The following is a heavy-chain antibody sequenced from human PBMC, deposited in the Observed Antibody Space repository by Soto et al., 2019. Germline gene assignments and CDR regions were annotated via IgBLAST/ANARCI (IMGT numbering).Heavy chain of an antibody. V-gene: IGHV4-4*02. Sequence: QVQLQESGPGLVKPSGTLSLTCAVSGGSITIIDWWSWVRQAPGKGLEWIGEISHSGNTNYNPSLESRVTMSLDTSKNQFSLKLTSVTAADTAVYYCATSPGSVGGDSWGQGALVIVSS. CDR3: ATSPGSVGGDS. J-gene: IGHJ4*02. D-gene: IGHD2-15*01. CDR2: ISHSGNT. CDR1: GGSITIIDW.